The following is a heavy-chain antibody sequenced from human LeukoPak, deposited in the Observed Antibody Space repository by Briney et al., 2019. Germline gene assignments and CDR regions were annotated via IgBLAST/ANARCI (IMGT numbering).Heavy chain of an antibody. CDR3: ARSARYCYGSGSYYRGPSNWFDP. CDR1: GFTFSSYW. J-gene: IGHJ5*02. D-gene: IGHD3-10*01. CDR2: IKQDGSEK. Sequence: PGGSLRLSCAASGFTFSSYWMSWVRQAPGKGLEWVANIKQDGSEKYYVDSVKGRFTISRDNAKNSLYLQMNSLRAEDTAVYYCARSARYCYGSGSYYRGPSNWFDPWGQGTLVTVSS. V-gene: IGHV3-7*01.